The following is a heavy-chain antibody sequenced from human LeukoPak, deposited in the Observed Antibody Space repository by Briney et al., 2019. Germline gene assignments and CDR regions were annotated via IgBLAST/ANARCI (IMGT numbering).Heavy chain of an antibody. CDR1: GGSFSGYY. V-gene: IGHV4-34*01. J-gene: IGHJ6*02. D-gene: IGHD2-2*01. CDR2: INHSGST. Sequence: SETLSLTRAVYGGSFSGYYWSWIRQPPGKGLEWIGEINHSGSTNYNPSLKSRVTISVDTSKNQFSLKLSSVTAADTAVYYCARGKYHHLRYYYGMDVWGQGTTVTVSS. CDR3: ARGKYHHLRYYYGMDV.